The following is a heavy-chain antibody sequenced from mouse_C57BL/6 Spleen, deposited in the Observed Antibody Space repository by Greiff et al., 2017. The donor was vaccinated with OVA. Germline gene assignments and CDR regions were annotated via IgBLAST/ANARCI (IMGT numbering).Heavy chain of an antibody. CDR3: AREYGSSLFAY. D-gene: IGHD1-1*01. CDR2: INPNTGGT. CDR1: GYTFTDYN. J-gene: IGHJ3*01. Sequence: VQLQQSGPELVKPGASVTIPCKASGYTFTDYNMDWVKQSHGKSLEWIGAINPNTGGTTYNQKFKGKATLTVDKSSSTAYMELRSLTSEDTAVYCSAREYGSSLFAYRGQGTLVTVSA. V-gene: IGHV1-18*01.